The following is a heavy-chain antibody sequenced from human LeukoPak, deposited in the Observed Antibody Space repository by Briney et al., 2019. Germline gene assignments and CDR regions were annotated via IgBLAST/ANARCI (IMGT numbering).Heavy chain of an antibody. CDR2: INPNSGGT. CDR3: ARHPYSGSYHFDY. Sequence: ASVKVSCKASVYIFTDYYMHWVRQAPGQGLEWMGWINPNSGGTNSAQKFQGRVTMTRDTSISTAYMELSRLTSDDTAVYYCARHPYSGSYHFDYWGQGTLVTVCS. J-gene: IGHJ4*02. V-gene: IGHV1-2*02. D-gene: IGHD1-26*01. CDR1: VYIFTDYY.